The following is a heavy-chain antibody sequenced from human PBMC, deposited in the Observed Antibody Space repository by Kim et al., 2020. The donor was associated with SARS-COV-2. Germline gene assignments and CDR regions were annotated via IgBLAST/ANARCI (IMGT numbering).Heavy chain of an antibody. D-gene: IGHD2-21*02. CDR2: ISSSSSTL. J-gene: IGHJ4*02. CDR3: ARVSVTVGLS. CDR1: GFTFSGYS. Sequence: GGSLRLSCAASGFTFSGYSMNWVRQAPGRGLEWVSYISSSSSTLYYADSVKGRFTISRDNAKNSLYLQMNSLRGEDTAVYYCARVSVTVGLSWGQGTLVTVSS. V-gene: IGHV3-48*01.